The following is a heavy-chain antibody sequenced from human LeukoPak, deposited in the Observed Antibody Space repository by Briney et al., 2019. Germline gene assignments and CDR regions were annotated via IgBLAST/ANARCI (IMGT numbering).Heavy chain of an antibody. D-gene: IGHD6-13*01. CDR1: GFTVSSNY. J-gene: IGHJ3*02. CDR2: IYSGGST. V-gene: IGHV3-53*01. Sequence: GGSLRLSCAASGFTVSSNYMSWVRQAPGKGLEWVSVIYSGGSTYYADSVKGRFTISRDNSKNTLYLQMNSLRAEDTAVYYCARESRMYSSSLNAFDIWGQGTMVTVSS. CDR3: ARESRMYSSSLNAFDI.